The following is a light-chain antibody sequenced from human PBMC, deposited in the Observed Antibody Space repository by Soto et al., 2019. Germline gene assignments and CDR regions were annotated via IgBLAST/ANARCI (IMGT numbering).Light chain of an antibody. CDR3: QQYGSSPRTT. J-gene: IGKJ1*01. Sequence: EIVMTQSPATLSVSAGERATLSCRASQSINTNLAWFQQKPGQAPRLLIYGASSRATGIPDRFSGSGSGTDFTLTISGLEPEDFAVYYCQQYGSSPRTTFGQGTKVDIK. CDR1: QSINTN. V-gene: IGKV3-20*01. CDR2: GAS.